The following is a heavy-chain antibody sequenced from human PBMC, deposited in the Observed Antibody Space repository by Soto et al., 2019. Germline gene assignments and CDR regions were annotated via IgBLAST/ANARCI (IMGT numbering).Heavy chain of an antibody. D-gene: IGHD6-13*01. Sequence: GGSLRLSCAASGFTFSSYAMSWVRQAPGKGLEWVSAISGSGGSTYYADSVKGRFTISRDNSKNTLYLQMNSLRAEDTAVYYCAKDRHIAAAGTSCFDPWGQGTLVTVSS. CDR2: ISGSGGST. CDR3: AKDRHIAAAGTSCFDP. V-gene: IGHV3-23*01. CDR1: GFTFSSYA. J-gene: IGHJ5*02.